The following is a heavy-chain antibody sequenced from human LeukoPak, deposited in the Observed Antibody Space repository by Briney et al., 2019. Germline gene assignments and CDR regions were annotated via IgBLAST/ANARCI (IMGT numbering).Heavy chain of an antibody. CDR3: ARGVLTDY. CDR1: GFTFSSYS. Sequence: LRLSCAASGFTFSSYSMSWIRQPPGKGLEWIGEINHSGSTNYNPSLKSRVTISVDTSKNQFSLKLSSVTAADTAVYYCARGVLTDYWGQGTLVTVSS. J-gene: IGHJ4*02. V-gene: IGHV4-34*01. CDR2: INHSGST.